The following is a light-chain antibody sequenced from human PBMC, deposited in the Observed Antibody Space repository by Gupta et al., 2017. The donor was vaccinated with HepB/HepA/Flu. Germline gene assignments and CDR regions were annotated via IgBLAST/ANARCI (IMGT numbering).Light chain of an antibody. Sequence: DIQLTQSPSFLSSSVGDRVTITCRASQGISGYLGCYQQKPGKAPKLLIFAASTLQSGVTARFSGSGSGTEFTLTISSLQPEDFATYYCQQLESYPLTFGGETKVEIK. CDR1: QGISGY. CDR2: AAS. J-gene: IGKJ4*01. CDR3: QQLESYPLT. V-gene: IGKV1-9*01.